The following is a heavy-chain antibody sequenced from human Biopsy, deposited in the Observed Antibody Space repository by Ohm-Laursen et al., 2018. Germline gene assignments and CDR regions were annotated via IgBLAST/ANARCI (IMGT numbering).Heavy chain of an antibody. D-gene: IGHD1-1*01. CDR3: AADINVWNVNY. V-gene: IGHV1-24*01. CDR1: GYTLTELS. Sequence: ASVKVSCKVSGYTLTELSMHWVRQAPGRGLEWMGGFAPENGKTIYAQKFQSRVTMTEDTSTDTAYMELSSLRSEDTALYYYAADINVWNVNYWGQGTQVTVSS. J-gene: IGHJ4*02. CDR2: FAPENGKT.